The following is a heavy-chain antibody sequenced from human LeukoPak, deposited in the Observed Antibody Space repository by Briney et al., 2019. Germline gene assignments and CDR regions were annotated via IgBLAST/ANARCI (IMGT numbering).Heavy chain of an antibody. J-gene: IGHJ4*02. D-gene: IGHD2-2*01. CDR1: GDSISSSSSY. CDR3: ARALVVVPAAMFFDY. Sequence: SETLSLTCSVSGDSISSSSSYWSWIRQPPGKGLEWIGYIYYSGSTNYNPSLKSRVTISVDTSKNQFSLKLSSVTAADTAVYYCARALVVVPAAMFFDYWGQGTLVTVSS. CDR2: IYYSGST. V-gene: IGHV4-61*01.